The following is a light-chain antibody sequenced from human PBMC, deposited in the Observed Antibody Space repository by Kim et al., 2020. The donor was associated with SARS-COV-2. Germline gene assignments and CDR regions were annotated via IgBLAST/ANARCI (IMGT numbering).Light chain of an antibody. V-gene: IGKV3-11*01. J-gene: IGKJ4*01. CDR3: QQRNNWPPRT. CDR2: DAS. CDR1: QSVSSY. Sequence: SPGERATLSCRASQSVSSYLAWYQQKPGQAPRLLIYDASNRATGIPARCSGSGSGTDFTLTISSLEPEDFAVYYCQQRNNWPPRTFGGGTKVDIK.